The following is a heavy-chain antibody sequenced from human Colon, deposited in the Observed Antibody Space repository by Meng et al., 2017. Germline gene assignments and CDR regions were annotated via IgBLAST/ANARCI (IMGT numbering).Heavy chain of an antibody. V-gene: IGHV4-34*02. CDR2: IDYFGIS. CDR3: ATGLLQGDWFEP. D-gene: IGHD2/OR15-2a*01. CDR1: GGSSSFFY. Sequence: LLGVSGRLKPLYTPAYTCAVSGGSSSFFYWSSSRQPTGKGLKCIGEIDYFGISTYNSSLKGSLNMSVDTSKKHISLPLTSVTAADTSVYYCATGLLQGDWFEPWGPGTLVTVSS. J-gene: IGHJ5*02.